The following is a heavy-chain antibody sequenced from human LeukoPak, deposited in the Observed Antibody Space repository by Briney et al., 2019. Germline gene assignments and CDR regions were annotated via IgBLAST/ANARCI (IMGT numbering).Heavy chain of an antibody. V-gene: IGHV4-59*01. D-gene: IGHD3-10*01. CDR3: ASRGGWGPSGAFDI. CDR2: IYYSGST. Sequence: SETLSLTCTVSGGSISSYYWSWIRQPPGKGLEWIGYIYYSGSTNYNPSLKSRVTISVDTSKNQFSLKLGSVTAADTAVYYCASRGGWGPSGAFDIWGQGTMVTVSS. CDR1: GGSISSYY. J-gene: IGHJ3*02.